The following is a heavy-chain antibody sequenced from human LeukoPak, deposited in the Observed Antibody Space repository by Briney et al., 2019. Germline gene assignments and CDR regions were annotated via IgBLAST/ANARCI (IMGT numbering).Heavy chain of an antibody. J-gene: IGHJ4*02. CDR1: GYSFTSYW. CDR2: IYPGDSDT. CDR3: ARLLLWFGELSGFDY. D-gene: IGHD3-10*01. Sequence: ESLKISCEGSGYSFTSYWIGWVRQMPGKGLEWMGIIYPGDSDTRYSPSFQGQVTISADKSISTAYLQWSSLKASDTAMYYCARLLLWFGELSGFDYWGQGTLVTVSS. V-gene: IGHV5-51*01.